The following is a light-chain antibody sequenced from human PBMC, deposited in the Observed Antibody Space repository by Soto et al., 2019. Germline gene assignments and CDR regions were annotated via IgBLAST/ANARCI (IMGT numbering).Light chain of an antibody. CDR2: LGS. Sequence: DIVLTQSPLSLPVIPGEPASISCRSSQSLLHSNGYKYLDWYLQKPGQSPQLLISLGSNRASGVPDRFSGSGSGTDSTLEISRVEAEDVGVSYCLQTLQTPWTFGQGTKVEIK. CDR3: LQTLQTPWT. J-gene: IGKJ1*01. CDR1: QSLLHSNGYKY. V-gene: IGKV2-28*01.